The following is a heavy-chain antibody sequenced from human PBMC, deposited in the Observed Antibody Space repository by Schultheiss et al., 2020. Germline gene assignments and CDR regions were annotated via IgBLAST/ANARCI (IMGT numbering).Heavy chain of an antibody. V-gene: IGHV4-61*02. CDR3: ARSNYRAFDI. D-gene: IGHD5-24*01. CDR1: GGSISSGSYY. J-gene: IGHJ3*02. CDR2: IYTSGST. Sequence: SETLSLTCTVSGGSISSGSYYWSWIRQPAGKGLEWIGRIYTSGSTNYNPSLKSRVTISVDTSKNQFSLKLSSVTAADTAVYYCARSNYRAFDIWGQGTMVTVSS.